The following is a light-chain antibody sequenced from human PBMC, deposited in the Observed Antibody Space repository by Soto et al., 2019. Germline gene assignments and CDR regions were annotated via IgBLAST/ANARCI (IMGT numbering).Light chain of an antibody. CDR2: WAS. CDR1: QSVLYSSNNKNY. J-gene: IGKJ2*01. V-gene: IGKV4-1*01. CDR3: QQYESTPPT. Sequence: DIVMTQSPDSLAVSLGDRATINCKFSQSVLYSSNNKNYLAWYQQRPGQPPKLLIYWASTRESGVPDRFSGSGSGTDFTLTITSLQAEDVAVYYCQQYESTPPTFGQGTKLEIK.